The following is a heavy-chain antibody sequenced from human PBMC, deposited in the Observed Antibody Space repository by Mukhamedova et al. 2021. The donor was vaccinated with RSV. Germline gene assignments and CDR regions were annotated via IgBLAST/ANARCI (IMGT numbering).Heavy chain of an antibody. Sequence: DYATPVKNRFTISRDDSKNTLFLQMNSLETEDRAVYYCATDYCSATTCYLTSWGQGTLVTVSS. J-gene: IGHJ5*02. V-gene: IGHV3-15*01. CDR3: ATDYCSATTCYLTS. D-gene: IGHD2/OR15-2a*01.